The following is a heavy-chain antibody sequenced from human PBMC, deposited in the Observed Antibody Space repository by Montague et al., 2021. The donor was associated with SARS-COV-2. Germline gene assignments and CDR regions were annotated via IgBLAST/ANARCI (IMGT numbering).Heavy chain of an antibody. J-gene: IGHJ5*02. Sequence: SETLSLTCAVSGGPITSYYWNWIRQPPGKGPEYIGYIYHSGSTTYNPSLKSRVSISVDTSKNQFSLKLRSVTAADTAVYYCARGLENYGSGSRHFDPWGQGTLVTVSS. CDR1: GGPITSYY. D-gene: IGHD3-10*01. CDR3: ARGLENYGSGSRHFDP. V-gene: IGHV4-59*01. CDR2: IYHSGST.